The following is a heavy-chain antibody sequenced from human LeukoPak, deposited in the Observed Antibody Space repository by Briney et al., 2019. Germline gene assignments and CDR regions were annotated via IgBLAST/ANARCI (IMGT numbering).Heavy chain of an antibody. Sequence: PSETLSLTCSVSGDSFSRSDFYWDWIRQPPGKGLQWIGTIYYSGRTYYSPSLKSRVTMSVDTSNNQFSLNLRSVTAADTAVYYCARRRYYDGSGYLEWGQGTLLSVSS. V-gene: IGHV4-39*01. CDR1: GDSFSRSDFY. D-gene: IGHD3-22*01. J-gene: IGHJ1*01. CDR2: IYYSGRT. CDR3: ARRRYYDGSGYLE.